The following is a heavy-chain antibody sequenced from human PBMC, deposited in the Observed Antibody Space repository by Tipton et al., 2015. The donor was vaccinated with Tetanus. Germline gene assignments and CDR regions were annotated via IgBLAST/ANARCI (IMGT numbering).Heavy chain of an antibody. D-gene: IGHD2/OR15-2a*01. CDR2: ISSGGST. V-gene: IGHV4-61*08. Sequence: TLSLTCTVSGGSLRSGDHYWSWIRQPPGKGLEWLAYISSGGSTNSNYSLKSRITMSRDTSKNQFSLKLASVTAADTAVYYCARAAGFLGLTHDFWGRGTLVSVSS. CDR3: ARAAGFLGLTHDF. CDR1: GGSLRSGDHY. J-gene: IGHJ4*02.